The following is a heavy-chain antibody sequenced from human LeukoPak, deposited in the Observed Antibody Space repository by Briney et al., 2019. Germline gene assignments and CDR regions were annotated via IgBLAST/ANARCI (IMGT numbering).Heavy chain of an antibody. CDR1: GFTFSTYA. J-gene: IGHJ3*02. V-gene: IGHV3-23*01. CDR3: AKGLDIAAAATGVFDI. Sequence: PGGSLRVSCAASGFTFSTYAMHWVRQAPGEGLEWVSVICASGDNTYYADSVKGRFTISRDTSKNTLYLQMNSLRAEDTAIYYCAKGLDIAAAATGVFDIWGQGTMVTVSS. D-gene: IGHD6-13*01. CDR2: ICASGDNT.